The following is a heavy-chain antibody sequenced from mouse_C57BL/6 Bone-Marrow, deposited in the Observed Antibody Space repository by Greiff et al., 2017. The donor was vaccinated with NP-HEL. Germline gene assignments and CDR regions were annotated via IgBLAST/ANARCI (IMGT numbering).Heavy chain of an antibody. CDR3: ARLGYYGSSHDY. CDR1: GYTFTSYW. CDR2: IHPNSGST. V-gene: IGHV1-64*01. D-gene: IGHD1-1*01. J-gene: IGHJ2*01. Sequence: VQLQQSGAELARPGASVKLSCKASGYTFTSYWMHWVKQRPGQGLEWIGMIHPNSGSTNYNEKFKSKGTLHVAKSSSTAYMQLSSLTSEDSAVYYCARLGYYGSSHDYWGQGTTLTVSS.